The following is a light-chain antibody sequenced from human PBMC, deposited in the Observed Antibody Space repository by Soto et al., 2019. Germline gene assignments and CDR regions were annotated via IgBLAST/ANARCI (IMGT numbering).Light chain of an antibody. CDR1: QTISRSF. CDR3: QLYGSPWT. Sequence: DIVLTQSPGTLSLSPGGRATLSCWASQTISRSFLAWYQQKPGQAPRLLIYGASNRATGIPDRFSGSGSGTDFTLTISRLEPEDFAVYYCQLYGSPWTFGQGTKVEIK. CDR2: GAS. V-gene: IGKV3-20*01. J-gene: IGKJ1*01.